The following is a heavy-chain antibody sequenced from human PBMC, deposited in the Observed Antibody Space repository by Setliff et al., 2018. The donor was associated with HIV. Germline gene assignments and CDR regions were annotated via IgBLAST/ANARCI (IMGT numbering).Heavy chain of an antibody. V-gene: IGHV1-46*01. Sequence: ASVKVSCKASGYTLTSYYMHWVRQAPGQGLEWMGIINPSSGSTTYAQKFQGRVTMTWDTSISTAYMELSRLTSDGTAVYYCARSSISEYLLYYWGHGTLVTVSS. J-gene: IGHJ4*01. D-gene: IGHD2-2*02. CDR1: GYTLTSYY. CDR3: ARSSISEYLLYY. CDR2: INPSSGST.